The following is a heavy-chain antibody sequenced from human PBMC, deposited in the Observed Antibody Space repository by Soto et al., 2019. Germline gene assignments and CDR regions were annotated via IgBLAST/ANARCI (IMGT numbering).Heavy chain of an antibody. Sequence: QVQLVQSGAEVKKPGASVKVSCKASGYTFTSYGISWVRQAPGQGLEWMGWISAYNGNTRYAQRLQGRVTITTDTSTSTAYTELRRLRSDATAVYYCARGVGFEPLDYWGQGTLVTVSS. CDR2: ISAYNGNT. V-gene: IGHV1-18*01. CDR1: GYTFTSYG. J-gene: IGHJ4*02. CDR3: ARGVGFEPLDY. D-gene: IGHD3-16*01.